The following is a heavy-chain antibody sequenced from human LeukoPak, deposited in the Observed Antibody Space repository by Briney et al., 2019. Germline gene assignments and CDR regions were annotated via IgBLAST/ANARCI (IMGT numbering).Heavy chain of an antibody. Sequence: SETLSLTCTVSGGSISSYYWSWIRQPPGKGLEWIGYIYYSGSTNYNPSLKSRVTISVDTSKNQFSLKLSSVTAADTAVYYCATDAPGTFGGVIAYWGQGTLVTVSS. J-gene: IGHJ4*02. CDR3: ATDAPGTFGGVIAY. CDR1: GGSISSYY. D-gene: IGHD3-16*02. V-gene: IGHV4-59*01. CDR2: IYYSGST.